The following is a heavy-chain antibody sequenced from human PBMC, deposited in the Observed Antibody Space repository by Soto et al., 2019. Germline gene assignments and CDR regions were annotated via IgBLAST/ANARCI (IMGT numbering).Heavy chain of an antibody. CDR1: GYSFTSYW. V-gene: IGHV5-51*01. CDR2: IYPGDSDT. Sequence: PXESLKISCKGSGYSFTSYWIGWVRQMPGKGLEWMGIIYPGDSDTRYSPSFQGQVTIEADKSISTAYLQWSSLKASETAMYYCARGKFGELSNFDYWGQGTLVTVSS. CDR3: ARGKFGELSNFDY. D-gene: IGHD3-10*01. J-gene: IGHJ4*02.